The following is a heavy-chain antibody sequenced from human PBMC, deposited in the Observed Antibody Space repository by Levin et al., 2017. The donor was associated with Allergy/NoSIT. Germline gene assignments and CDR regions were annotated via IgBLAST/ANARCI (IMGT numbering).Heavy chain of an antibody. V-gene: IGHV3-7*01. CDR1: GFTFSTYW. CDR2: IKQDGSEK. D-gene: IGHD2-15*01. CDR3: ARCQGGGGSCYSGLD. Sequence: GASVKVSCAASGFTFSTYWMTWVRQTPGKGLEWVAHIKQDGSEKYYGDSVEGRFTISRDNAKNSLSLQMNSLRAEDTAVYYCARCQGGGGSCYSGLDWGQGTLVTVSS. J-gene: IGHJ4*02.